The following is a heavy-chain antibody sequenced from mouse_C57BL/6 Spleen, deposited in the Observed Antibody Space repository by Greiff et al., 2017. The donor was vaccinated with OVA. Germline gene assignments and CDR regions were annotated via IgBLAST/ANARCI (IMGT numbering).Heavy chain of an antibody. CDR2: ISSGSSTI. J-gene: IGHJ4*01. Sequence: EVMLVESGGGLVKPGGSLKLSCAASGFTFSDYGMHWVRQAPEKGLEWVAYISSGSSTIYYADTVKGRFTISRDNAKNTLFLQMASLRSEDTAMYYSARSLIYYEYVLYAMDYWGQGTSVTVSA. D-gene: IGHD2-4*01. V-gene: IGHV5-17*01. CDR3: ARSLIYYEYVLYAMDY. CDR1: GFTFSDYG.